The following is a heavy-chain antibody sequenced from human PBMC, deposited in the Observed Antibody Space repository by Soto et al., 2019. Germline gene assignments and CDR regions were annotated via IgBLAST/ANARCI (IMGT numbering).Heavy chain of an antibody. CDR1: GFTFTSSA. V-gene: IGHV1-58*01. CDR3: AADATAWQQMVPSDY. CDR2: IAVGSGYT. D-gene: IGHD2-8*01. J-gene: IGHJ4*02. Sequence: ASVKVSCKASGFTFTSSAFQWLRQARGQRLEWIGWIAVGSGYTNYAQRFQDRVTLTRDMSTATTYMELSRLTSEDTAIYYCAADATAWQQMVPSDYWGQGTLVTVSS.